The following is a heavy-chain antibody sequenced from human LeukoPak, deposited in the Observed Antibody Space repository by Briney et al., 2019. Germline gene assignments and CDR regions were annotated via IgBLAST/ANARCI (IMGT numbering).Heavy chain of an antibody. J-gene: IGHJ4*02. CDR2: ISSSSSYI. CDR3: ARDFLRGRVDY. V-gene: IGHV3-21*01. Sequence: GGSLRLSCAASGFTFSSYSMNCVRQAPGKGLEWVSSISSSSSYIYYADSVKGRFTISRDNAKNSLYLQINSLRAEDTAVYYCARDFLRGRVDYWGQGTLVTVSS. CDR1: GFTFSSYS. D-gene: IGHD2-15*01.